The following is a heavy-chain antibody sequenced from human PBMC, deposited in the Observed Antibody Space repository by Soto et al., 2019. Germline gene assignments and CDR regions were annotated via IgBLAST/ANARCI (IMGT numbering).Heavy chain of an antibody. CDR2: ISAYNGNT. CDR3: ARVCSSTSCYWFDP. D-gene: IGHD2-2*01. J-gene: IGHJ5*02. CDR1: GYTFTSYG. V-gene: IGHV1-18*01. Sequence: QVQLVQSGAEVKKPGASLKVSCKASGYTFTSYGISWVRQAPGQGLEWMGWISAYNGNTNYAQKLQGRVTMTTDTTPSTGYTELRSLSSDDTAVYYCARVCSSTSCYWFDPWGQGTLVTVSS.